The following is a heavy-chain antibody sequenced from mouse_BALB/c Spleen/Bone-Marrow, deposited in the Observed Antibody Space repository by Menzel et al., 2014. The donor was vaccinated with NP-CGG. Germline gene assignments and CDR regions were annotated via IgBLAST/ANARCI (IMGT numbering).Heavy chain of an antibody. Sequence: EVQLVESGGGLVQPGGSLRLSCTTSGFTFTNYFMTWVRQPPGKALEWLGFIRNKANGYTTEYNPSVKGRFTISRDNSQGIFYLQMNTLRAEDSAIYYCARDYNGYFDFWGQGPTLTVSS. V-gene: IGHV7-3*02. D-gene: IGHD6-1*01. CDR2: IRNKANGYTT. CDR1: GFTFTNYF. CDR3: ARDYNGYFDF. J-gene: IGHJ2*01.